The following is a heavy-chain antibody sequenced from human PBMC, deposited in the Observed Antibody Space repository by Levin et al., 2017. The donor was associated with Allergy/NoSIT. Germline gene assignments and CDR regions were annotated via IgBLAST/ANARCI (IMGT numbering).Heavy chain of an antibody. V-gene: IGHV4-59*08. CDR3: ARHRDGYNSFDY. J-gene: IGHJ4*02. Sequence: SSETLSLTCSVSGGSISSNYWSWIRRPPGKGLEWIGNIGKISYSGSTNYNPSLKSRIAMSGDTSKNQFSLKLSSVTAADTAMYYCARHRDGYNSFDYWGQGILVTVSS. D-gene: IGHD5-24*01. CDR1: GGSISSNY. CDR2: IGKISYSGST.